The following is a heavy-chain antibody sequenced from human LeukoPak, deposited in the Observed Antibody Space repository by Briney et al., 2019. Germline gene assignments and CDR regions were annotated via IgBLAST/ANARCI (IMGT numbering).Heavy chain of an antibody. V-gene: IGHV3-30*03. D-gene: IGHD3-9*01. J-gene: IGHJ4*02. CDR2: ISDDGTRK. CDR1: GFTSRYHG. CDR3: ARDFTGKYCIDY. Sequence: LTGGSLRLSCAASGFTSRYHGMYWVRQAPGKGLEWVTYISDDGTRKYYADSVQGRFSVSRDSSKNTVDLQMNSLRVKDTAVYICARDFTGKYCIDYWGQGTLVTVSP.